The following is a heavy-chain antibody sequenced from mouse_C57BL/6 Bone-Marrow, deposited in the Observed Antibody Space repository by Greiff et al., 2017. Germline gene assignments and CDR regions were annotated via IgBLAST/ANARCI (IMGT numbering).Heavy chain of an antibody. V-gene: IGHV1-78*01. D-gene: IGHD2-2*01. CDR1: GYTFTDHT. J-gene: IGHJ2*01. CDR3: ARKGGYHKDYFDY. Sequence: VKLVESDAELVKPGASVKISCKVSGYTFTDHTIHWMKQRPEQGLEWIGYIYPRDGSTKYNEKFKGKATLTADKSSSTAYMQLNSLTSEDSAVYFCARKGGYHKDYFDYWGQGTTLTVSS. CDR2: IYPRDGST.